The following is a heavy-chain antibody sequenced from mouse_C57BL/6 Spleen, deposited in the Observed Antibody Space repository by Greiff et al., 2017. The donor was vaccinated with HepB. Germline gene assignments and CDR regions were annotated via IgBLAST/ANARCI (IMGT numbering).Heavy chain of an antibody. Sequence: QVQLQQPGAELVRPGTSVKLSCKASGYTFTSYWMHWVKQRPGQGLEWIGVIDPSDSYTNYNQKFKGKATLTVDTSSSTAYMQLSSLTSEDSAVYYCARWEIYYYGSSYSRYFDVWGTGTTVTVSS. CDR2: IDPSDSYT. D-gene: IGHD1-1*01. V-gene: IGHV1-59*01. CDR3: ARWEIYYYGSSYSRYFDV. CDR1: GYTFTSYW. J-gene: IGHJ1*03.